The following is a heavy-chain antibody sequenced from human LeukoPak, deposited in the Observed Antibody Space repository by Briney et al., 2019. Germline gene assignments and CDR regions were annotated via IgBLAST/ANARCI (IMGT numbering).Heavy chain of an antibody. J-gene: IGHJ4*02. V-gene: IGHV3-74*01. CDR3: ARYISGAGDY. Sequence: GGSLRLSCAASGFTFSSYWMYWVRQAPGKGLVWVSRINGDGSTTSYADSVKGRFTISRDNAKNTLYLQMNSLRAEDTAVYYCARYISGAGDYWGQGTLVTVSS. CDR2: INGDGSTT. D-gene: IGHD6-13*01. CDR1: GFTFSSYW.